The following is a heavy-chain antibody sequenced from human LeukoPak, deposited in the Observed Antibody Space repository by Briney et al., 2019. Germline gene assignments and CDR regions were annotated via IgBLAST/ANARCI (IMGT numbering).Heavy chain of an antibody. J-gene: IGHJ4*02. CDR1: GGSVTDYY. Sequence: EPSETLSLTCTVSGGSVTDYYWSWIRQSPGKGLEWIGYIYYTGTSYNPSLKSRVTISADTSKNQFSLKLISVTAADTAVYYCASRELGNDYWGQGTLVTVSS. V-gene: IGHV4-59*02. CDR2: IYYTGT. CDR3: ASRELGNDY. D-gene: IGHD7-27*01.